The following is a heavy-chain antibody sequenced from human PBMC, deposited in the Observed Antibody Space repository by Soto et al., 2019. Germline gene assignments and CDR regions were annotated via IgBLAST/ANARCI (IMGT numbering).Heavy chain of an antibody. Sequence: SETLSLTCTVSGGSVSSGSYYWSWIRQPPGKGLEWIGYIYYSGSTNYNPSLKSRVTISVDTSKNQFSLKLSSVTAVDTAVYYCARLGGYCSGGSCYWFDPWGQGTLVTVSS. J-gene: IGHJ5*01. CDR1: GGSVSSGSYY. D-gene: IGHD2-15*01. CDR2: IYYSGST. V-gene: IGHV4-61*01. CDR3: ARLGGYCSGGSCYWFDP.